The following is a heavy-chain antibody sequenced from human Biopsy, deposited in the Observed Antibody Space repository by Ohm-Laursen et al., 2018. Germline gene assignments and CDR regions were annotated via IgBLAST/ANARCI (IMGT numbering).Heavy chain of an antibody. J-gene: IGHJ4*02. CDR2: IIAVSGLV. CDR3: ATPFQYYDSWGGYPPFDH. CDR1: GGTFSNYA. V-gene: IGHV1-69*10. D-gene: IGHD3-3*01. Sequence: ASVKVSRKASGGTFSNYAISWVRQAPGEGLEWMGGIIAVSGLVNYAPKFQGRVSITADKSTTTAYMELRNLKSEDTAVYYCATPFQYYDSWGGYPPFDHWGQGTLVTVSS.